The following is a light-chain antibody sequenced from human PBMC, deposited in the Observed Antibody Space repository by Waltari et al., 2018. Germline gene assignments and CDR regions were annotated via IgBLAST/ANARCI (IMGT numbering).Light chain of an antibody. CDR2: DVS. Sequence: QSALTQPASVSGSPGQSITISCTGTNSDVGFYNYVSWYQQHPGKAPKLLFYDVSVQPSGVSIRFAGSKSTNTASLTSSGRQAEDEADYYCNSDTGSSSWVFGGGTRLTVL. J-gene: IGLJ3*02. CDR1: NSDVGFYNY. CDR3: NSDTGSSSWV. V-gene: IGLV2-14*03.